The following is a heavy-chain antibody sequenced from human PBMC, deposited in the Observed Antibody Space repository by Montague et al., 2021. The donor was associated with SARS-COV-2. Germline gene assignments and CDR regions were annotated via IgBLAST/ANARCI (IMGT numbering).Heavy chain of an antibody. V-gene: IGHV4-38-2*02. CDR1: GYSISSGYY. J-gene: IGHJ6*02. D-gene: IGHD4-11*01. CDR3: AVNSNYYYYYGMDV. CDR2: IYHSGST. Sequence: SETLSLTCTVSGYSISSGYYWGWIRQPPGKGLEWIGSIYHSGSTYYNPSLKSRVTISVDTSKNQFSLKLSSVTAADTAVYYCAVNSNYYYYYGMDVWSQGTTVTVSS.